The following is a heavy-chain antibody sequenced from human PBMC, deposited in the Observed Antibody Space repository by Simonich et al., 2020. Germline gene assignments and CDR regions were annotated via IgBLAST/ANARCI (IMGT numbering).Heavy chain of an antibody. CDR3: ATYYFDY. CDR1: GFTFSSYA. Sequence: EVQLLESGGGLVQPGGSLRLSCAASGFTFSSYAMSWVRQAPGQGLDGVSDISVRGGSPYYADSVKGRFTISRDNSKNTLYLQMNSLRAEDTAVYYCATYYFDYWGQGTLVTVSS. J-gene: IGHJ4*02. V-gene: IGHV3-23*01. CDR2: ISVRGGSP.